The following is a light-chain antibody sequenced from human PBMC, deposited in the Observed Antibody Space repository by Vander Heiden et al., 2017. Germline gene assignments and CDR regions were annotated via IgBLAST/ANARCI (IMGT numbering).Light chain of an antibody. V-gene: IGLV3-25*03. CDR1: ALPKQY. CDR2: KDT. J-gene: IGLJ3*02. CDR3: QSADSSGARGV. Sequence: SYALTQPPSVSVSTGQTARITCSGDALPKQYAYWYQQKPGQAPVLVIYKDTERPSGIPERFSGSSSGTTVTLTISGVQSEDEADYYCQSADSSGARGVFGGGTKLTVL.